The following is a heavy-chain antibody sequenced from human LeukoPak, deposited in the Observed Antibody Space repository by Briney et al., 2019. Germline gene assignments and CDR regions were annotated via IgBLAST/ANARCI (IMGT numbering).Heavy chain of an antibody. CDR1: GGSISSYY. CDR3: ARRSGIYDSSGGLDY. J-gene: IGHJ4*02. CDR2: IYYSGST. V-gene: IGHV4-59*08. D-gene: IGHD3-22*01. Sequence: PSETLSLTCTVSGGSISSYYWSWIRQPPGKGLEWIGYIYYSGSTNYNPSLKSRVTISVVTSKNQFSLKLSSVTAADTAVYYCARRSGIYDSSGGLDYWGQGTLVTVSS.